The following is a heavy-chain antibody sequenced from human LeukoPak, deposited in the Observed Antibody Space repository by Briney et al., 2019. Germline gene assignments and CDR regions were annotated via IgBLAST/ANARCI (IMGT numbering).Heavy chain of an antibody. D-gene: IGHD3-3*01. CDR3: ARDPTYYDFWDMDV. Sequence: SETLSLTCTVSGGSINSYYWSWIQQPAGKGLEWIGRIYTSGSTNYNPSLKSRVTMSVDTSKNQFSLKLSSVTAADTAVYYCARDPTYYDFWDMDVWGKGTTVTVSS. J-gene: IGHJ6*03. V-gene: IGHV4-4*07. CDR2: IYTSGST. CDR1: GGSINSYY.